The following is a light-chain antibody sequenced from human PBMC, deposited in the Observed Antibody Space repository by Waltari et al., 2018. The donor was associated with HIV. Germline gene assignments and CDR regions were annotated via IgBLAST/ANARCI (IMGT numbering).Light chain of an antibody. Sequence: QSALTQPASVSGSPGQSITISCTGTSSDVGGYNYVSWYQHHPGKAPKRMIYEVSNRPSGVSNRFSGSKSGNTASLTISGLQAEDEADYYCSSYTSSSTLVFGGGTKLTVL. V-gene: IGLV2-14*01. J-gene: IGLJ2*01. CDR2: EVS. CDR1: SSDVGGYNY. CDR3: SSYTSSSTLV.